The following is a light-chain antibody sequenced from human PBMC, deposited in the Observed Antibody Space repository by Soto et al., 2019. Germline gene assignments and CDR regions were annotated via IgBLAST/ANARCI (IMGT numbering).Light chain of an antibody. V-gene: IGLV2-14*03. CDR2: DVS. CDR1: SSDVGGYNY. CDR3: SSYTSSATYVL. J-gene: IGLJ2*01. Sequence: QSALTQPASVSGSPGQSITVSCTGTSSDVGGYNYVSWYQQHPGKAPKLIIYDVSDQPSGVSDRFSGSKSGNTASLTISELQAEDEADYYCSSYTSSATYVLFGGGTKLTVL.